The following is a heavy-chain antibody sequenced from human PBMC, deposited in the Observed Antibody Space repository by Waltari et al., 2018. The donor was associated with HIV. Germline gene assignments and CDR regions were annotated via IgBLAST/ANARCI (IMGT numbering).Heavy chain of an antibody. CDR1: GFSFRTSW. Sequence: EVQLVESGAGLVQPGESLRLSCTAPGFSFRTSWMSWVRQSPGKGLEWVANMKEDGSEKRYADSVKGRFIISRDNAMNSLYLQMNNLRAEDTAVYYCATGFVPGYWGQGTLVTVSS. CDR2: MKEDGSEK. D-gene: IGHD3-10*01. V-gene: IGHV3-7*01. J-gene: IGHJ4*02. CDR3: ATGFVPGY.